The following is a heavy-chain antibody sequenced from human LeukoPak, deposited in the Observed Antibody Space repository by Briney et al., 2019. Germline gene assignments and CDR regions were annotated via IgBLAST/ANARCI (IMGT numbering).Heavy chain of an antibody. CDR2: INIGGTNK. V-gene: IGHV3-11*01. CDR3: ARDGAGFDT. Sequence: GGSLRLSCAASGFTFNDYYMSWIRQAPGKGLEWLSYINIGGTNKHYADSVKGRFTMSRDNAKKYLYLDMNSLRDKDTDVYDCARDGAGFDTWGQGVLVTVSS. CDR1: GFTFNDYY. J-gene: IGHJ5*02.